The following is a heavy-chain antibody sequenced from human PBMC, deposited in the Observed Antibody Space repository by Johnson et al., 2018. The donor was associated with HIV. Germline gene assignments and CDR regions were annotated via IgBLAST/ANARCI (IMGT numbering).Heavy chain of an antibody. D-gene: IGHD1-26*01. J-gene: IGHJ3*02. CDR3: ARTSEWATYQDAFDI. CDR1: GFTFSSYG. Sequence: QLVESGGGVVQPGGSLRLSCAASGFTFSSYGMHWVRQAPGKGLEWVAVISYDGSNKYYADSVKGRFTISRDNSKNTLYLQMNSLRAEDTAVFYCARTSEWATYQDAFDIWGQGTMVTVSS. CDR2: ISYDGSNK. V-gene: IGHV3-30*19.